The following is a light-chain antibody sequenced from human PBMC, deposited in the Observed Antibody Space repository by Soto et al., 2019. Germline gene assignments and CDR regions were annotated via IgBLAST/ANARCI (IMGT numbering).Light chain of an antibody. V-gene: IGKV3-20*01. CDR3: QQYGSSSIT. CDR1: QTVLTN. CDR2: DAS. Sequence: EIVMTQSPATLSVSPGERATLSCRTSQTVLTNLAWYQQKPGQAPRLLVYDASSRATGIPDRFSGSGSGTDFTLTISRLEPEDFAVYYCQQYGSSSITFGQGTRLEIK. J-gene: IGKJ5*01.